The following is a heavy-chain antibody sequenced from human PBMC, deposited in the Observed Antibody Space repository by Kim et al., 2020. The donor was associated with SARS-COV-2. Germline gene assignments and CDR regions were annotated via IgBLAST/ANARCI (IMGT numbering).Heavy chain of an antibody. CDR3: ARGNYHIFGVADYGMDV. Sequence: QGRVTMTRDASTSTVYMELSSLRSEDTAVYYCARGNYHIFGVADYGMDVWGQGTTVTVSS. D-gene: IGHD3-3*01. V-gene: IGHV1-46*01. J-gene: IGHJ6*02.